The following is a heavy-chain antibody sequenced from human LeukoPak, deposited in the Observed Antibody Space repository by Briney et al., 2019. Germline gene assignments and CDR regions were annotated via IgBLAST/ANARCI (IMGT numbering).Heavy chain of an antibody. CDR2: IYYSGST. J-gene: IGHJ4*02. D-gene: IGHD2-15*01. CDR1: GGSISSNTYY. Sequence: PSETLSLTCIVSGGSISSNTYYWGWIRQPPGKGLEWIASIYYSGSTYYNPSLKSRVTTSVDTSKNQFSLKLNSVTAADTAVYYCATFCSGASCYGGNWGQGTLVTVSS. V-gene: IGHV4-39*01. CDR3: ATFCSGASCYGGN.